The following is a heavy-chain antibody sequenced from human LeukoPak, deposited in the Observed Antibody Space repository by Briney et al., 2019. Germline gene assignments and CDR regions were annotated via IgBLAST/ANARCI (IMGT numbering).Heavy chain of an antibody. CDR2: ISSSGSTI. J-gene: IGHJ4*02. Sequence: GGSLRLSCAASGFTFSDYYMSWIGQAPGKGVEGVSYISSSGSTIYYADSVKGRFTISRDNAKNSLYLQMNSLRAEDTAVYYCARESRMVPAVPAGYWGQGTLVTVSS. D-gene: IGHD2-2*01. V-gene: IGHV3-11*01. CDR1: GFTFSDYY. CDR3: ARESRMVPAVPAGY.